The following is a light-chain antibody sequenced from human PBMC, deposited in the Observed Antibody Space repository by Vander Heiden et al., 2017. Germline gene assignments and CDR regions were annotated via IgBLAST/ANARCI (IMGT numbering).Light chain of an antibody. V-gene: IGKV1-5*03. CDR2: KAS. J-gene: IGKJ4*01. CDR3: QQYNSYSPLT. Sequence: DIQMTQPPSTLFASVGDRVTITCRASQSISSWLAWYRQKPGKAPKLLIYKASSLESWVPSRFSGRGSGTEFTLTISRLQPDDFATYYCQQYNSYSPLTFGGGTKVEIK. CDR1: QSISSW.